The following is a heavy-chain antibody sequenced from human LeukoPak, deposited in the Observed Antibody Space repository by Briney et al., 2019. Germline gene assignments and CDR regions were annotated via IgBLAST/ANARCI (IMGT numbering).Heavy chain of an antibody. J-gene: IGHJ3*02. V-gene: IGHV4-31*03. CDR2: IYYSGST. Sequence: SQTLSLTCTVSGGSISSGGYYWSWIRQHPGKGLEWIGYIYYSGSTYYNPSLKSRVTISVDTSKNQFSLKLSSVTAADTAVYYCAREGGRWPITMTDEGAFDIWGQGTMVTVSS. CDR1: GGSISSGGYY. CDR3: AREGGRWPITMTDEGAFDI. D-gene: IGHD3-22*01.